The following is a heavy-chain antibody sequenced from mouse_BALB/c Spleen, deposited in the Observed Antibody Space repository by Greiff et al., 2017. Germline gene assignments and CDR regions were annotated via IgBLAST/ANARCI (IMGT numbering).Heavy chain of an antibody. CDR1: GYSFTGYY. V-gene: IGHV1-31*01. J-gene: IGHJ4*01. CDR2: INPYNGAT. Sequence: VQLQQSGPELVKPGASVKLSCKASGYSFTGYYMHWVKQSHVKSLEWIGRINPYNGATSYNQNFKDKASLTVDKSSSTAYMELHSLTSEDSAVYYCARDFTDAMDYWGQGTSVTVSS. D-gene: IGHD1-1*01. CDR3: ARDFTDAMDY.